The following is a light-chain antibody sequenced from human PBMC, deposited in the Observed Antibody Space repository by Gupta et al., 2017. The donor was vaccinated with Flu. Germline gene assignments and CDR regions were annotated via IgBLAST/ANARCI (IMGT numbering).Light chain of an antibody. CDR1: SSNIGRNT. J-gene: IGLJ1*01. Sequence: QSVLAQPPSSSGTPGRMVTISCSGSSSNIGRNTVNWYQQVPGTAPKLLIYGNHQRPSGVSVRFSGSKSGTSASLAISGLQSEDEADYYCAAWDDSLNGHYVFGTGTEVTVL. V-gene: IGLV1-44*01. CDR3: AAWDDSLNGHYV. CDR2: GNH.